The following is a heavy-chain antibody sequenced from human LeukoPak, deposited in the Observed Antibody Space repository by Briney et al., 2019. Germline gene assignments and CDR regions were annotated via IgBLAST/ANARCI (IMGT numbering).Heavy chain of an antibody. Sequence: ASVKVSCKASGYTFTGYYMHWVRQAPGQGLEWMGWINPNSGGTNYAQKFQGRVTMTRDTSISTAYMELSRLRSDDTAVYYCASDLPRSSSSYYYYYIDVWGKGTTVTVSS. D-gene: IGHD6-6*01. J-gene: IGHJ6*03. CDR2: INPNSGGT. V-gene: IGHV1-2*02. CDR3: ASDLPRSSSSYYYYYIDV. CDR1: GYTFTGYY.